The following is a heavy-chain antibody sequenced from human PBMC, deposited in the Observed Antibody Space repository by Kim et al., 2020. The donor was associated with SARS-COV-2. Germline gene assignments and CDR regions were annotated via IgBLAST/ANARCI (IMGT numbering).Heavy chain of an antibody. D-gene: IGHD6-13*01. CDR3: ASYPRIAAAGTGY. V-gene: IGHV1-46*01. Sequence: YAQKFQGRVTMTRDTSTSTVYMELSSLRSEDTAVYYCASYPRIAAAGTGYWGQGTLVTVSS. J-gene: IGHJ4*02.